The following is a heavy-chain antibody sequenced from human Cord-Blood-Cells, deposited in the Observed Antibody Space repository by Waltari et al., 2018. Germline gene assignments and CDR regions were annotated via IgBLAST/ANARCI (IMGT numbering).Heavy chain of an antibody. CDR2: IYHSGST. J-gene: IGHJ3*02. V-gene: IGHV4-4*02. Sequence: QVQLQDSGPGLVKPSGTLSLTCAVSGGSISSSNWWRWVRQPPGKGLEWIGEIYHSGSTNYNPSLKSRVTISVDKSKNQFSLKLSSVTAADTAVYYCARTNSGSYSGDAFDIWGQGTMVTVSS. CDR3: ARTNSGSYSGDAFDI. CDR1: GGSISSSNW. D-gene: IGHD1-26*01.